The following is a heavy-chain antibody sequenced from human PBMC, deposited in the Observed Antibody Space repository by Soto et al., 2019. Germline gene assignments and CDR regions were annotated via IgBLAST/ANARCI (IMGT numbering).Heavy chain of an antibody. V-gene: IGHV3-7*05. CDR3: ARDWGAPGRVSAFGYYYHVGMDV. CDR2: IKEDGSEE. D-gene: IGHD2-2*01. J-gene: IGHJ6*02. Sequence: EVQLVESGGGLVQPGGSLRLSCAASGFTFSTYWMNWVRQAPGKGLEWVANIKEDGSEEYYVDSVKGRFTISRDNAKNSLYLDMNSLRGEDTAVYYCARDWGAPGRVSAFGYYYHVGMDVWGQGTTVTVPS. CDR1: GFTFSTYW.